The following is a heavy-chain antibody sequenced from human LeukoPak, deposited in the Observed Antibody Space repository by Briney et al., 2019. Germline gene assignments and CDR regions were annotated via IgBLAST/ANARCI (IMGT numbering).Heavy chain of an antibody. V-gene: IGHV3-23*01. Sequence: GGSLRLSCAASGFTFSSYGMSWVRQAPGMGLEWVSAITGSTRTTYYAEMVKGRFTISRDNSRNIVYLQMNSLTAEDTALYYCAKDQLNRFCSAGSRSFTPDSWGQGTLVTVSS. CDR2: ITGSTRTT. CDR1: GFTFSSYG. J-gene: IGHJ4*02. CDR3: AKDQLNRFCSAGSRSFTPDS. D-gene: IGHD2-15*01.